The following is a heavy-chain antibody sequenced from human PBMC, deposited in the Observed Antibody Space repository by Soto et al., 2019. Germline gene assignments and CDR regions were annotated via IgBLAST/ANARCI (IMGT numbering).Heavy chain of an antibody. V-gene: IGHV3-23*01. Sequence: EVQLLESGGGLGQGGGSLRLSCAASGFTFSSYTMNWVRQAPGKGLEWVSLISARGGSTYYADSVKGRFTTSSDSSKTTVYLQMNGLRPDDTAVYYCATWHEREHAYDVWGQGTTVTVSS. CDR2: ISARGGST. CDR3: ATWHEREHAYDV. CDR1: GFTFSSYT. J-gene: IGHJ3*01. D-gene: IGHD1-1*01.